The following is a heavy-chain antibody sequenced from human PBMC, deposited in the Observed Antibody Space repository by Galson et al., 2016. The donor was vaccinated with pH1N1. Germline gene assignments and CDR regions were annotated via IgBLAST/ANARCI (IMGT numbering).Heavy chain of an antibody. Sequence: SASSFTSYWISWVRQMPGKGLEWMGRINPRDSYTDYSPSFQGHVTISTDKSISTAYLKWSTLKASDTAIYYCATGPSPDYWGQGTLVIVSS. V-gene: IGHV5-10-1*01. CDR1: ASSFTSYW. J-gene: IGHJ4*02. CDR2: INPRDSYT. CDR3: ATGPSPDY.